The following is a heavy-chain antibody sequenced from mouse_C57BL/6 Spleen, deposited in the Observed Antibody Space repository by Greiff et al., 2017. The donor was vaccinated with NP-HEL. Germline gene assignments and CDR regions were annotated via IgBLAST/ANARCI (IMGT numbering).Heavy chain of an antibody. J-gene: IGHJ2*01. CDR2: INPSTGGT. V-gene: IGHV1-42*01. Sequence: EVQLQQSGPELVKPGASVKISCKASGYSFTGYYMNWVKQSPEKSLEWIGEINPSTGGTTYNQKFKAKATLTVDKSSSTAYMQLKSLTSEDSAVYYCARSGDVSYWGQGTTLTVSS. CDR1: GYSFTGYY. D-gene: IGHD3-1*01. CDR3: ARSGDVSY.